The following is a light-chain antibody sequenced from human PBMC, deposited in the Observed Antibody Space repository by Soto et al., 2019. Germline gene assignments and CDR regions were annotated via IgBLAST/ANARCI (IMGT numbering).Light chain of an antibody. CDR2: GAS. Sequence: EILLTQSPGTLSLSPGERATLSCRASQSVSSSYLSWYQLKPGQAPRLLIYGASSRATGIPDRFSGSGSGTDFTLTISRVEPEDFAVYYCQQYGYSFRAFGQGTKVEI. V-gene: IGKV3-20*01. CDR1: QSVSSSY. CDR3: QQYGYSFRA. J-gene: IGKJ1*01.